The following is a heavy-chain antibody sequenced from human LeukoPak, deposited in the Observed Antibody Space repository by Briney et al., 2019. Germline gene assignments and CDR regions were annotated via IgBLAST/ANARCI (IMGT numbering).Heavy chain of an antibody. V-gene: IGHV1-18*01. Sequence: ASVKVSCKASGYTFTSYSISWVRQAPGQGLEWMACIRAYNGNTNYAQKLQGRVTMTTDTSTSTAYMELRSLRSEDTAVYYCATHQGAAGHMDVWGKGTTVTVSS. CDR1: GYTFTSYS. CDR2: IRAYNGNT. D-gene: IGHD6-13*01. J-gene: IGHJ6*03. CDR3: ATHQGAAGHMDV.